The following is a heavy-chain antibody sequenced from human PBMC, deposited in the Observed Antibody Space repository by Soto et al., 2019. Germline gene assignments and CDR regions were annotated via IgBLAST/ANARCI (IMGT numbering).Heavy chain of an antibody. V-gene: IGHV3-11*04. J-gene: IGHJ6*02. CDR2: SSSSGVYI. Sequence: QVQLVESGGGLVEPGGSLRLSCTGSGFALTDNYMTWIRQAPGKGLEWVSCSSSSGVYIYYADSVKGRFTISRDNACNAQYRQMDSLKAEDTAVYFCARSSGMRQVGRYEYGLDVWGQGTTVTVSS. D-gene: IGHD2-15*01. CDR3: ARSSGMRQVGRYEYGLDV. CDR1: GFALTDNY.